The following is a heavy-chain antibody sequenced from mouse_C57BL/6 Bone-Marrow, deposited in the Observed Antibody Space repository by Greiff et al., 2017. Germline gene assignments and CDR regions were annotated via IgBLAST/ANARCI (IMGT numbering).Heavy chain of an antibody. V-gene: IGHV1-50*01. CDR2: IDPSDSYT. CDR1: VYTFPSYW. CDR3: AGGLHPYAMHY. Sequence: QVQLQQPGAELVKPGASVTLSCKASVYTFPSYWMQWVKQRPGQGLEWIGEIDPSDSYTNYNQKFKGKATLTVDTSSSTAYMQLSSLTSEDSAVYYCAGGLHPYAMHYWRQATSVTASS. D-gene: IGHD2-2*01. J-gene: IGHJ4*01.